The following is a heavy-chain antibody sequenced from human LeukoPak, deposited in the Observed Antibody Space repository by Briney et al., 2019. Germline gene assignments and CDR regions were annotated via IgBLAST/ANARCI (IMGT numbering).Heavy chain of an antibody. CDR3: AKALGNYFDY. J-gene: IGHJ4*02. Sequence: PGGSLRLSCAASGFTFSNNWMTWVRQAPGKGLEWVASVKKDESEKYYVDSVKGRFTISRDNAKNSLYLQMNSLRAEDTAVYYCAKALGNYFDYWGQGTLVTVSS. D-gene: IGHD3-10*01. CDR1: GFTFSNNW. CDR2: VKKDESEK. V-gene: IGHV3-7*01.